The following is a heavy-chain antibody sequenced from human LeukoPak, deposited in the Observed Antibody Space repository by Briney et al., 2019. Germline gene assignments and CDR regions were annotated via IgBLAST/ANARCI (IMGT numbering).Heavy chain of an antibody. J-gene: IGHJ4*02. D-gene: IGHD2-21*02. Sequence: SETLSLTCTVSGGSISSSSYYWGWIRQPPGKGLEWIGSIYYSGSTYYNPSLKSRVTISVDTSKNQFSLKLSSLTAADTAVYYCARPPRVGAYCGCDCYHPIDYWGQGTLVTVSS. CDR2: IYYSGST. CDR3: ARPPRVGAYCGCDCYHPIDY. V-gene: IGHV4-39*01. CDR1: GGSISSSSYY.